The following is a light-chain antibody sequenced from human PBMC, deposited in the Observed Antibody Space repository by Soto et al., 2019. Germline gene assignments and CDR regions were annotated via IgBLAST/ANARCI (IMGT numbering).Light chain of an antibody. CDR1: QSVSSNY. Sequence: EIVLTQSPVPLSLSPGEGATLSCRASQSVSSNYLAWYQQKPGQAPRLLIYGASSRAAGIPGKFSGSGSGTDFTLTISRLEPEDFAVYFCQHYDSSPTFGLGTKVDIK. V-gene: IGKV3-20*01. CDR2: GAS. CDR3: QHYDSSPT. J-gene: IGKJ2*01.